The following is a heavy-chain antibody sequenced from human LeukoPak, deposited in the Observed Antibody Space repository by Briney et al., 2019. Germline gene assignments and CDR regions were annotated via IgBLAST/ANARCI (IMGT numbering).Heavy chain of an antibody. D-gene: IGHD6-6*01. V-gene: IGHV4-39*07. CDR3: ARPGRGSSRDY. CDR1: GGSISSPSYY. J-gene: IGHJ4*02. CDR2: INHSGST. Sequence: PSETLSLTCTVSGGSISSPSYYWSWIRQPPGKGLEWIGEINHSGSTNYNPSLKSRVTISVDTSKNQVSLKMSSVTAADTAVYYCARPGRGSSRDYWGQGTLVTVSS.